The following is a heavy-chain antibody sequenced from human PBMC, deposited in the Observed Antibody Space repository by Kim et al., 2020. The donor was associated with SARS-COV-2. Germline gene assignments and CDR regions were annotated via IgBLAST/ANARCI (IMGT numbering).Heavy chain of an antibody. Sequence: GGSLRLSCAASGFTFSISGMPWFRPSPGPWLALLAVIWYACPPPSYSDSVQGRFTISRANSTNTLYLQMNSLRAEDTAVYYCARDLVLFSGYYHDYQGLVYWGQGNGVTGS. D-gene: IGHD3-22*01. CDR3: ARDLVLFSGYYHDYQGLVY. CDR1: GFTFSISG. V-gene: IGHV3-33*08. CDR2: IWYACPPP. J-gene: IGHJ4*02.